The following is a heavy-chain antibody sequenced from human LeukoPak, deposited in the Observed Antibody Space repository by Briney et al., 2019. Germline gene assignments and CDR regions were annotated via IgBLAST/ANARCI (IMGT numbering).Heavy chain of an antibody. V-gene: IGHV4-39*01. J-gene: IGHJ4*02. D-gene: IGHD3-3*01. CDR1: GGSISSSSYY. CDR3: ARHPLDWRFDY. CDR2: IYYSGST. Sequence: PSETLSLTCTVSGGSISSSSYYWGWIRQPPGKGLEWIGSIYYSGSTYYNPSLKSRVTISVDTSKNQFSLKLSSVTAADTAVYYCARHPLDWRFDYWGQGTLVTVSS.